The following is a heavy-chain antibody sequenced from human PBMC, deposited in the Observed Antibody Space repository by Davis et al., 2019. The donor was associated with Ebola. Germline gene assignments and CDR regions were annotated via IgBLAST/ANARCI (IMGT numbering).Heavy chain of an antibody. Sequence: GESLKISCAASGFTFSSYSMNWVRQAPGKGLEWVSSISSSSSYIYYADSVKGRFTISRDNAKNSLYLQMNSLRAEDTAVYYCARDRARGSSWFFSLDYWGQGTLVTVSS. CDR2: ISSSSSYI. V-gene: IGHV3-21*01. CDR1: GFTFSSYS. D-gene: IGHD6-13*01. J-gene: IGHJ4*02. CDR3: ARDRARGSSWFFSLDY.